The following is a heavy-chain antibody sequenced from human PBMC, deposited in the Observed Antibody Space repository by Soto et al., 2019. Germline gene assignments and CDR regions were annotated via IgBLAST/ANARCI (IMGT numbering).Heavy chain of an antibody. CDR2: IIPLFGTA. CDR1: GCTLSSYA. CDR3: ARGAPYARDDFWGGYLGFSDYDYGMDV. Sequence: ASVKVSCKASGCTLSSYAISWGRQVPGQGLDWMGGIIPLFGTANYAQKLQGRVTITADGSTRTVYMEMSSLRSKDTAMSFFARGAPYARDDFWGGYLGFSDYDYGMDVWRQGTMVTVSS. V-gene: IGHV1-69*13. D-gene: IGHD3-3*01. J-gene: IGHJ6*02.